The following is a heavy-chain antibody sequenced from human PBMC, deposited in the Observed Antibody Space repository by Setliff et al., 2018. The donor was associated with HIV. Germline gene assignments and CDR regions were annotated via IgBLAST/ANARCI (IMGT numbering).Heavy chain of an antibody. J-gene: IGHJ4*02. Sequence: GGSLRLSCAAFGFTFSNDWMTWVRQGPGKGLEWVGRTRNKANGYITEYGASVQGRFTISRDNSKDSLSLQMNNLKAEDTAVYYCVRAAAGLDIWSQGIRVTVSS. CDR3: VRAAAGLDI. CDR1: GFTFSNDW. V-gene: IGHV3-72*01. CDR2: TRNKANGYIT.